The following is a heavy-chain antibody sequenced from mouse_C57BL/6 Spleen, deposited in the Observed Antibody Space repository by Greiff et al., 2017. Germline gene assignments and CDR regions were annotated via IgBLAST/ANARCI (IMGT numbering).Heavy chain of an antibody. D-gene: IGHD1-1*01. CDR3: ASTDYGSSLYAMEY. V-gene: IGHV1-78*01. J-gene: IGHJ4*01. CDR1: GYTFTDYT. CDR2: IDPSDGST. Sequence: VQLLESDAELVKPGASVKISCKVSGYTFTDYTIHWVKQRPGRGLEWIGKIDPSDGSTKYNEKFKGKATLTADKSSSTAYMQLSSLTSEDSAVYFCASTDYGSSLYAMEYWGTGTSVTVSS.